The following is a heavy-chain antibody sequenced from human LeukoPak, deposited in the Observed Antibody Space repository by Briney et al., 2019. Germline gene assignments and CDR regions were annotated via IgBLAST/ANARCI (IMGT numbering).Heavy chain of an antibody. CDR3: ARDLILGDSTGYDSYYYYGLDV. V-gene: IGHV1-2*04. J-gene: IGHJ6*02. Sequence: ASVKVSCKASGYTFTGYYIHWVRQAPGQGLGWMGWINPNSGGTIYAQKFEDWVTMTRDTSISTAYMELSRLRSDDTAVYYCARDLILGDSTGYDSYYYYGLDVWGQGTTVTVSS. D-gene: IGHD3-22*01. CDR1: GYTFTGYY. CDR2: INPNSGGT.